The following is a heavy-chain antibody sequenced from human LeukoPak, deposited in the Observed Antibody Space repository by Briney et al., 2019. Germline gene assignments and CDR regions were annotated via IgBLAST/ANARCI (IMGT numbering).Heavy chain of an antibody. D-gene: IGHD3-22*01. CDR2: IYPGDSDT. V-gene: IGHV5-51*01. Sequence: GESLKISCKGSGYSFTSYWISWVRQMPGKGLVWMGIIYPGDSDTRYSPSFQGQVTISADKSISTAYLQWSSLKASDTAMYYCARHLEAYYDSSGSNWFDPWGQGTLVTVST. J-gene: IGHJ5*02. CDR3: ARHLEAYYDSSGSNWFDP. CDR1: GYSFTSYW.